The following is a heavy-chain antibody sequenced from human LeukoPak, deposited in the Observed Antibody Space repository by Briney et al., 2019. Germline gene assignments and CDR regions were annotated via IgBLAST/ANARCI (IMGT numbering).Heavy chain of an antibody. CDR2: IYISGNT. V-gene: IGHV4-4*07. D-gene: IGHD4-23*01. Sequence: SETLSLTCSVSGGSLNTHYWSWIRQPAGKGLEWIGRIYISGNTNYNPSLQSRVTMSVDTSKNQFSLKVSSVTAADTAVYYCARERRLLRGDAFDVWGQGTRVTVSS. CDR3: ARERRLLRGDAFDV. J-gene: IGHJ3*01. CDR1: GGSLNTHY.